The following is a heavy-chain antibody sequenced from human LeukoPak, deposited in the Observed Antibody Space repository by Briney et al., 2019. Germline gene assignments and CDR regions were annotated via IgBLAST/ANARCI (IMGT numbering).Heavy chain of an antibody. D-gene: IGHD5-18*01. CDR2: ISYDGSNK. V-gene: IGHV3-30-3*01. CDR3: AKQGTAMVVYYFDY. CDR1: GFTFSSYA. Sequence: GGSLRLSCAASGFTFSSYAMHWVRQAPGKGLEWVAVISYDGSNKYYADSVKGRFTISRDNSKNTLYLQMNSLRAEDTAVYYCAKQGTAMVVYYFDYWGQGTLVTVSS. J-gene: IGHJ4*02.